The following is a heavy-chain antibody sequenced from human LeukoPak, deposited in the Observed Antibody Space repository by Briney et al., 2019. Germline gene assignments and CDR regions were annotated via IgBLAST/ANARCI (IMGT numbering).Heavy chain of an antibody. D-gene: IGHD6-19*01. J-gene: IGHJ4*02. V-gene: IGHV3-53*01. Sequence: GGSLRLSCAASGLTVSSNYMSWVRQAPGKGLEWVSVIYSGGSTYYADSVKGRFTISRDNPKNTLYLQMNSLRAEDTAVYYCARGPYSSGWYSPLPFDYWGQGTLVTVSS. CDR3: ARGPYSSGWYSPLPFDY. CDR2: IYSGGST. CDR1: GLTVSSNY.